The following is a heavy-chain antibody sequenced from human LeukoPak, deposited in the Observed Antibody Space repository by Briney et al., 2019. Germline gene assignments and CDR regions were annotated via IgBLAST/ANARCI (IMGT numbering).Heavy chain of an antibody. J-gene: IGHJ4*02. V-gene: IGHV1-2*02. CDR3: ARGGEYSRSSSTY. D-gene: IGHD6-6*01. CDR2: INPNSGGT. Sequence: VSVKVSCKASGYTFTGYYMHWVRQAPGQGLEWMGWINPNSGGTNYAQKFQGRVTVTRDTSISTAYMELSTLRSDDTAVYYCARGGEYSRSSSTYWGQGTLVTVSS. CDR1: GYTFTGYY.